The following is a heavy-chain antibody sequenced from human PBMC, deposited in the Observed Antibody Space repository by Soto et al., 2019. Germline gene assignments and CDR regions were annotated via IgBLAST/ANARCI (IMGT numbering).Heavy chain of an antibody. J-gene: IGHJ5*01. CDR1: GFTFSSYA. CDR2: ISGSGATT. Sequence: EVQLLESGGGLVQPGGSLRISCAASGFTFSSYAMTWVRQAPGKGLEWVSGISGSGATTSYADSVKGRFTVSRDNSKNTLYLQMNSLRVEDTAVYYCAKLRYFDWSSYNWFEYWGQGTPVTVSS. V-gene: IGHV3-23*01. CDR3: AKLRYFDWSSYNWFEY. D-gene: IGHD3-9*01.